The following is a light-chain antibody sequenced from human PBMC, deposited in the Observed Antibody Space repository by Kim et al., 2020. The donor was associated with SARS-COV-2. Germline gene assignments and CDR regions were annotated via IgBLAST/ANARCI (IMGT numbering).Light chain of an antibody. CDR3: KQYNNWPHT. Sequence: EIVMTQSPATLSVSPGERATLSCRASQSVSSNLAWYQQKPGQAPRLLIYGASTRATGIPARFSGSGSGTEFTLTISSLQSEDFAVYYCKQYNNWPHTFGQGAEVEI. J-gene: IGKJ1*01. CDR1: QSVSSN. V-gene: IGKV3-15*01. CDR2: GAS.